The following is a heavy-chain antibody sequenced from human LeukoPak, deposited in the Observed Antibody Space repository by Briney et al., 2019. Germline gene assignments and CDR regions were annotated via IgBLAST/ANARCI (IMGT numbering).Heavy chain of an antibody. CDR2: IYFSGST. V-gene: IGHV4-59*01. CDR1: GGFIGSFY. D-gene: IGHD5-18*01. Sequence: SETLSLTCTVSGGFIGSFYWNWIRQPPGKGLEWIGNIYFSGSTNYNPSLKSRVTISVDASKNQFSLKLSSVTAADTAVYYCARGRKYTSGYRVTELGSGYSDYWGQGTLVTVSS. J-gene: IGHJ4*02. CDR3: ARGRKYTSGYRVTELGSGYSDY.